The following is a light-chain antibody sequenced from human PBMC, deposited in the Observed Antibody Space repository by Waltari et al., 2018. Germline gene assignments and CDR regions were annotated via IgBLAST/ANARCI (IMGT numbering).Light chain of an antibody. CDR3: QSFDNILRGSV. V-gene: IGLV1-40*01. J-gene: IGLJ2*01. CDR1: SSIVDHD. CDR2: GNN. Sequence: VLTQPPSVSGAPGQTVIISCPGTSSIVDHDVPWYQPLPGTAPKLLIYGNNIRPSGVPDRFSGSRSATSASLAITDLRPEDEGDHHCQSFDNILRGSVFGGGTKLTVL.